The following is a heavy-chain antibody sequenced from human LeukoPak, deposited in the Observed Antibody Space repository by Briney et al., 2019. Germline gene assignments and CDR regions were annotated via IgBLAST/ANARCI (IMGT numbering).Heavy chain of an antibody. V-gene: IGHV4-61*02. CDR3: ATSGSDPHYYYCYMDV. CDR1: GCSISSGSYY. Sequence: PSQTLSLTCTVSGCSISSGSYYWSWIRQPAGKGLEWIGRIYTSGSTNYNPSLKRRVTISVDTSTIQFSLKLSSVTAAETAVYYWATSGSDPHYYYCYMDVWGKGATVTVSS. CDR2: IYTSGST. D-gene: IGHD7-27*01. J-gene: IGHJ6*03.